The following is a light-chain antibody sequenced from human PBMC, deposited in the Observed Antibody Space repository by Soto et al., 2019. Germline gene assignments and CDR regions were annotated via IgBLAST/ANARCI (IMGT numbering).Light chain of an antibody. CDR1: QGISSA. CDR3: QQFNNYPIT. J-gene: IGKJ5*01. CDR2: EAS. Sequence: AIQLTQSPSSLSASVGDRVTITCRASQGISSALAWYQQKPGKPPNLLIYEASSLESGVPSRFSGSGSETDFILTISSLQPEDFATYYCQQFNNYPITFGQGTRLEIK. V-gene: IGKV1D-13*01.